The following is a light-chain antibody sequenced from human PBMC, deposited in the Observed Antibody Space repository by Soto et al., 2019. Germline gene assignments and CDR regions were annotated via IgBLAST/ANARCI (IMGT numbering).Light chain of an antibody. Sequence: DIQMTQSPSSVCASXVHSVTITXXXSEDISTWLAWYQQKPGKAPKLLIYAASSLQSGVPSRFSGSGSGTDFTLTISSLQPEDFATYYCQHADSFPLITFGQGTRLEIK. J-gene: IGKJ5*01. CDR1: EDISTW. CDR3: QHADSFPLIT. CDR2: AAS. V-gene: IGKV1-12*01.